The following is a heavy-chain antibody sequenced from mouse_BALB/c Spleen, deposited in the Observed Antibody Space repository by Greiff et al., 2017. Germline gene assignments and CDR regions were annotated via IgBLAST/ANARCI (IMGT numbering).Heavy chain of an antibody. CDR2: ILPGSGST. J-gene: IGHJ2*01. V-gene: IGHV1-9*01. D-gene: IGHD2-4*01. Sequence: QVQLQQSGAELMKPGAPVKISCRATGYTFSSYWIEWVKQRPGHGLEWIGEILPGSGSTNYNEKFKGKATFTADTSSNTAYMQLSSLTSEDSAVYYCARRYDYSYFDYWGQGTTLTVSS. CDR3: ARRYDYSYFDY. CDR1: GYTFSSYW.